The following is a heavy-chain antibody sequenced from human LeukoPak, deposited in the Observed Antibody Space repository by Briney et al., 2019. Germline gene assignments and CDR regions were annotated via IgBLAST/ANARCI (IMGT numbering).Heavy chain of an antibody. J-gene: IGHJ4*02. Sequence: PGGSLRLSCAASGFTVSSNYMSWVRQAPGKGLEWVSAISGSGSSTYYADSVKGRFTISRGNSKNTLYLQMNSLRAEDTAVYYCAKDQLFPYDVLPNPYYFDYWGQGTLVTVSS. CDR3: AKDQLFPYDVLPNPYYFDY. CDR1: GFTVSSNY. CDR2: ISGSGSST. D-gene: IGHD3-22*01. V-gene: IGHV3-23*01.